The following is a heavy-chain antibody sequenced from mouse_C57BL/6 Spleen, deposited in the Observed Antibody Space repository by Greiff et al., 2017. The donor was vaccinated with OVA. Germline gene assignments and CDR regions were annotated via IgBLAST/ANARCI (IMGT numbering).Heavy chain of an antibody. V-gene: IGHV1-54*01. CDR1: GYAFTNYL. CDR2: INPGSGGT. Sequence: QVQLQQSGAELVRPGTSVKVSCKASGYAFTNYLIEWVKQRPGQGLEWIGVINPGSGGTNYNEKFKGKATLTADKSSSTAYMQLSSLTSEDSAVYFCAINRDVGRGFAYWGQGTLVTVSA. D-gene: IGHD4-1*01. J-gene: IGHJ3*01. CDR3: AINRDVGRGFAY.